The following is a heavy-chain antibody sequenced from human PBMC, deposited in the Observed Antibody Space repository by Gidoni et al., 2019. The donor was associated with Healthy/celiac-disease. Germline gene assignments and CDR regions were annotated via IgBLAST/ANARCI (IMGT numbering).Heavy chain of an antibody. CDR1: GYTFTSYD. V-gene: IGHV1-8*02. Sequence: QVQLVQSGAEVKKPGASVKVSCKAPGYTFTSYDTNWVRQATGQGLEWMGWMNPTSGDTGDAQKFKDRVTMTRNTSISTAYMELSSLRSEDTAVYYCARGLYYDSRKGDYWGQGTLVTVSS. CDR2: MNPTSGDT. CDR3: ARGLYYDSRKGDY. D-gene: IGHD3-22*01. J-gene: IGHJ4*02.